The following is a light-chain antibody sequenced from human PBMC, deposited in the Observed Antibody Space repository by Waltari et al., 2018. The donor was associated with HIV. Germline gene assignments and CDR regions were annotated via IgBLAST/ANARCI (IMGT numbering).Light chain of an antibody. Sequence: IQMTQSPSSVSASVGEGVTITCRSSNDVSSWLGWYQQKPGEAPKHLIYAAVNLQYGVPSRFTGSGSGTQFTLTISSLQPEDSATYFCQQAHSTPFTFGPGTKVDVQ. J-gene: IGKJ3*01. CDR1: NDVSSW. CDR3: QQAHSTPFT. CDR2: AAV. V-gene: IGKV1-12*01.